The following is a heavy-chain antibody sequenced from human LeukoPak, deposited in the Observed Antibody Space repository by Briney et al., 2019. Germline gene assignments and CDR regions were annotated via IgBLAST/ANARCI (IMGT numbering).Heavy chain of an antibody. CDR2: IRSKANSYAT. CDR1: GFTFSGSA. CDR3: TRGGSRDGYNYNYYYYMDV. Sequence: GGSLRLSCAASGFTFSGSAMHWVRQASGKGLEWVGRIRSKANSYATAYAASVKGRFTISRDDSRNTAYLQMNSLKTEDTAVYYCTRGGSRDGYNYNYYYYMDVWGKGTTVTISS. V-gene: IGHV3-73*01. D-gene: IGHD5-24*01. J-gene: IGHJ6*03.